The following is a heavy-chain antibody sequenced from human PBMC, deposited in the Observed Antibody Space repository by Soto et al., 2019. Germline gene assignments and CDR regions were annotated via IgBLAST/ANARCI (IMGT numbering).Heavy chain of an antibody. D-gene: IGHD3-9*01. Sequence: PGESLKFSFNVSGYSFTIYFMSWVRQMPGKGLEWMGRIDPSDSYTNYSPSFQGHVTISADKSISTAYLQWSSLKASDTAMYYCARHDSPGDNYDILTGYSPLDYWGQGTLVNVSS. CDR1: GYSFTIYF. CDR3: ARHDSPGDNYDILTGYSPLDY. J-gene: IGHJ4*02. V-gene: IGHV5-10-1*01. CDR2: IDPSDSYT.